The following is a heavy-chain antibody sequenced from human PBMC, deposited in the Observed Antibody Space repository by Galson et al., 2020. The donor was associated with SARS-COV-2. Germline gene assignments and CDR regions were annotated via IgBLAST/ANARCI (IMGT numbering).Heavy chain of an antibody. J-gene: IGHJ4*02. D-gene: IGHD1-26*01. V-gene: IGHV4-39*01. CDR2: IYYSGST. CDR1: GGSISSSSYY. Sequence: SETLSLTCTVSGGSISSSSYYWGWIRQPPGKGLEWIGSIYYSGSTYYNPSLKSRVTISVDTSKNQFSLKLSSVTAADTAVYYCAGVVGATADFDYWGQGTLVTVSS. CDR3: AGVVGATADFDY.